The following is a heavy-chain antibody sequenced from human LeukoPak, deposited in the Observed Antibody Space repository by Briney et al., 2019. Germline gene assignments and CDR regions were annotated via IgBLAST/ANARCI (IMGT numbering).Heavy chain of an antibody. J-gene: IGHJ1*01. Sequence: GSLRLSCASSGFTFSSYWMHWVRQAPGKGLVWVSRIKSDGTTNYADSVKGRFTISRDNAKNTLSLQMNSLRAEDTGVYYCARAPSEIGGYYPEYFRHWGQGTLVTVSS. CDR2: IKSDGTT. D-gene: IGHD3-22*01. CDR1: GFTFSSYW. CDR3: ARAPSEIGGYYPEYFRH. V-gene: IGHV3-74*01.